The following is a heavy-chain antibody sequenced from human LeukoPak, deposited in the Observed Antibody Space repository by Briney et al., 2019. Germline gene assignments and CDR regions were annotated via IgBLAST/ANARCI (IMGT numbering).Heavy chain of an antibody. CDR1: GLTFHDYA. D-gene: IGHD2-21*01. Sequence: GGSLRLSCAISGLTFHDYAMTWVRQAPGKGLEWVSTIVGDSSKTYYADSVKGRFTISRDNSKNTLYLQMNSLRAEDTAVYYCAKRGDRPLYYFDYWGQGTLVTVSS. J-gene: IGHJ4*02. CDR3: AKRGDRPLYYFDY. V-gene: IGHV3-23*01. CDR2: IVGDSSKT.